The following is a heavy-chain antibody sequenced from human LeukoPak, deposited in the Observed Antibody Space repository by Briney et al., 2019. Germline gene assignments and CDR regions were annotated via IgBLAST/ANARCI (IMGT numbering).Heavy chain of an antibody. CDR1: GGTFSSYA. CDR2: IIPIFGTA. V-gene: IGHV1-69*13. Sequence: SVKVSCKASGGTFSSYAISWVRQAPGQGLEWMGGIIPIFGTANYAQKFQGRVTFTADESTSTAYMELSSLRSEDTAVYYCARDSYSGYDHYYYYGMDVWGQGTTVTVSS. CDR3: ARDSYSGYDHYYYYGMDV. D-gene: IGHD5-12*01. J-gene: IGHJ6*02.